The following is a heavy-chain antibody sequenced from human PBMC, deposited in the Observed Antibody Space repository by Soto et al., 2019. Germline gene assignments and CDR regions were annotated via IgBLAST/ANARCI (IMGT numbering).Heavy chain of an antibody. D-gene: IGHD2-2*02. CDR1: GGTFSSYA. CDR3: ARDGNYCSSTSCYTFDY. V-gene: IGHV1-69*01. J-gene: IGHJ4*02. Sequence: QVQLVQSGAEVKKPGSSVKVSCKASGGTFSSYAISWVRQAPGQGLEWMGGIIPIFGTANYAQKFQGRVTITSDESTSTAYMELSSLRSEATAVYYCARDGNYCSSTSCYTFDYWGQGTLVTVSS. CDR2: IIPIFGTA.